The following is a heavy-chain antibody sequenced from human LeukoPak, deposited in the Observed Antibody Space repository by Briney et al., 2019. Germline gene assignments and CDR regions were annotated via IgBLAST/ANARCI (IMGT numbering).Heavy chain of an antibody. V-gene: IGHV4-59*01. CDR3: ARGRSGYCSGGSCYNYYYYYMDV. J-gene: IGHJ6*03. D-gene: IGHD2-15*01. Sequence: PSETLSLTCSVSDGSMTNYYWSWIRQPPGKGLEWIGYIYYSGSTNYNPSLKSRVTISVDTSKNQFSLKLSSVTAADTAVYYCARGRSGYCSGGSCYNYYYYYMDVWGKGTTVTVSS. CDR2: IYYSGST. CDR1: DGSMTNYY.